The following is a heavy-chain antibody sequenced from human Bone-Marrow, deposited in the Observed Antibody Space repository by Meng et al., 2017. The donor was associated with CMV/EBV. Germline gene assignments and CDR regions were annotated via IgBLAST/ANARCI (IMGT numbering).Heavy chain of an antibody. V-gene: IGHV4-34*01. Sequence: SETLSLTCAVYGGSFSDYYWSWIRQPPGKGLEWIGEINHSGSTNYNPSLKSRVTISVDTSKNQFSLKLSSVTAADTAVYYCARDPGRIAAAGTIYWGQGTLVTVSS. CDR2: INHSGST. CDR3: ARDPGRIAAAGTIY. D-gene: IGHD6-13*01. J-gene: IGHJ4*02. CDR1: GGSFSDYY.